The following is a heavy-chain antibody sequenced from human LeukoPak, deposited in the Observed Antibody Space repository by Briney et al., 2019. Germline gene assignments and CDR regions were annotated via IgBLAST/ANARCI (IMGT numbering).Heavy chain of an antibody. J-gene: IGHJ4*02. D-gene: IGHD1-1*01. V-gene: IGHV3-30*02. CDR2: IRYDGSNK. Sequence: GGSLRLSCAASGFTFSSYGMHWVRQAPGKGLEWVAFIRYDGSNKYYADSVKGRFTISRDNSKNTLYLQMNSLRAEDTAVYYCAKGGTTGTTKGPFDYWGQGTLVTVSS. CDR3: AKGGTTGTTKGPFDY. CDR1: GFTFSSYG.